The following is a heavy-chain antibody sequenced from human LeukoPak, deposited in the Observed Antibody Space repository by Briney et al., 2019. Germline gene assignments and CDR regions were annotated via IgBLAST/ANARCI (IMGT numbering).Heavy chain of an antibody. J-gene: IGHJ3*02. CDR1: GFTFRDYT. CDR3: ARWMEEEMATNDAFDI. D-gene: IGHD5-24*01. Sequence: GGSLRLSCAASGFTFRDYTMNWVRQAPGKGLEWVSAISKSGTYIKYVDSVKGRFTVSRDNAKNSLFLQMNSLRVEDTAVYFCARWMEEEMATNDAFDIWGQGTMVTVSS. CDR2: ISKSGTYI. V-gene: IGHV3-21*01.